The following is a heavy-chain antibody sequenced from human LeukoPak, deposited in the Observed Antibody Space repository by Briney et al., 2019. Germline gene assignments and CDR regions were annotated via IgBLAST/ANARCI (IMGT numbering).Heavy chain of an antibody. CDR2: IYYSGNT. V-gene: IGHV4-59*01. J-gene: IGHJ5*02. D-gene: IGHD5/OR15-5a*01. Sequence: PSETLSLTCTVSGGSISSYYWSWIRQPPGKGLEWIGYIYYSGNTNYNPSLKSRVTISVDTSKNQFSLKLTSVTAADTAVYYCARGMTWVSKGWFDPWGPGTLVTVSS. CDR1: GGSISSYY. CDR3: ARGMTWVSKGWFDP.